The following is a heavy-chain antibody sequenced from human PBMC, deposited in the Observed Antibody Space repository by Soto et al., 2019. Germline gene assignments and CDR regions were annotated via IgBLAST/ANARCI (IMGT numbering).Heavy chain of an antibody. CDR2: IDSRGRTL. V-gene: IGHV3-11*01. CDR3: AKVPCVVIGPYYFDY. CDR1: GFTFSDYS. J-gene: IGHJ4*02. D-gene: IGHD3-22*01. Sequence: GGSLRLSCVASGFTFSDYSMSWIRQAPGKGLEWLAFIDSRGRTLSYADSVRGRFTISRDNAENSVYLQMNSLRAEDTAVYYCAKVPCVVIGPYYFDYWGQGTLVTVSS.